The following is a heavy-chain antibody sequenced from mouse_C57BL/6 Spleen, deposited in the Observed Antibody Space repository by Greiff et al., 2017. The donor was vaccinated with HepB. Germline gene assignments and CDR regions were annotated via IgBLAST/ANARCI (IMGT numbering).Heavy chain of an antibody. CDR3: ARAPYYYAMDY. J-gene: IGHJ4*01. V-gene: IGHV1-64*01. Sequence: VKLMESGAELVKPGASVKLSCKASGYTFTSYWMHWVKQRPGQGLEWIGMIHPNSGSTNYNEKFKSKATLTVDKSSSTAYMQLSSLTSEDSAVYYCARAPYYYAMDYWGQGTSVTVSS. CDR2: IHPNSGST. CDR1: GYTFTSYW.